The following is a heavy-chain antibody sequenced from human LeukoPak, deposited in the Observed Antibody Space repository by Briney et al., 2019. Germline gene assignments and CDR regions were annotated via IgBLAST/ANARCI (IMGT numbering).Heavy chain of an antibody. J-gene: IGHJ6*02. D-gene: IGHD6-19*01. Sequence: SQTLSLTCAISGDSVSSNRAAWNWIRQSPSRGLEWLGRTYYRSKWYNDYAVSVKSRITINPDTSKNQFSLQLNSVTPKDTAVYYCARARYSSGLKYYYYYGMDVWGQGTTVTVSS. CDR1: GDSVSSNRAA. V-gene: IGHV6-1*01. CDR2: TYYRSKWYN. CDR3: ARARYSSGLKYYYYYGMDV.